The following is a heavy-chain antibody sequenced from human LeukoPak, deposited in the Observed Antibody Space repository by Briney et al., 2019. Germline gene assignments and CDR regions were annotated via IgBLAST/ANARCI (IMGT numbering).Heavy chain of an antibody. CDR3: ARVGVATMIYYYYGMDV. J-gene: IGHJ6*02. V-gene: IGHV3-11*04. D-gene: IGHD5-12*01. CDR1: GFTFSDYY. CDR2: ISSSGSTI. Sequence: PGGSLRLSCAASGFTFSDYYMSWIRQAPGKGLEWVSYISSSGSTIYYADSVKGRFTISRDNAKNSLYLQMNSLRAEDTAVYYCARVGVATMIYYYYGMDVWGQGTTVTVSS.